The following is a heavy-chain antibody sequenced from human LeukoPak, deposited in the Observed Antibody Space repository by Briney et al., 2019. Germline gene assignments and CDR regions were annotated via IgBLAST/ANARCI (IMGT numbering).Heavy chain of an antibody. D-gene: IGHD1-26*01. CDR3: ARAKWELSTSESPYYYYYMDV. Sequence: ASVKVSCKASGYTFTGYYMHWVRRAPGQGLEWMGWINPNSGGTNYAQKFQGRVTMTRDTSISTAYMELSRLRSDDTAVYYCARAKWELSTSESPYYYYYMDVWGKGTTVTISS. CDR2: INPNSGGT. CDR1: GYTFTGYY. J-gene: IGHJ6*03. V-gene: IGHV1-2*02.